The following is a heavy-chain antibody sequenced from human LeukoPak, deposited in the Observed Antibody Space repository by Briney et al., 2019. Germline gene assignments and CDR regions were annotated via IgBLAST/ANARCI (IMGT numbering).Heavy chain of an antibody. V-gene: IGHV3-30*02. CDR2: IRYDGSNK. CDR3: AKDHHTAAAGPYYYYYYYMDV. J-gene: IGHJ6*03. Sequence: PGGSLRLSCAASGFTFSSYGMHWVRQAPGKGLEWVAFIRYDGSNKYYADSVKGRFTISRDNSKNTLYLQMNSLRAEDTAVYYCAKDHHTAAAGPYYYYYYYMDVWGKGTTVTVSS. D-gene: IGHD6-13*01. CDR1: GFTFSSYG.